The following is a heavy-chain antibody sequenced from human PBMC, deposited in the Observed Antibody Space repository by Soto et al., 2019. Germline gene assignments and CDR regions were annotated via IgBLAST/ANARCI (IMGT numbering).Heavy chain of an antibody. D-gene: IGHD3-3*01. CDR3: ARGITIFGVVPGY. V-gene: IGHV3-23*01. CDR1: GFNFSRYA. J-gene: IGHJ4*02. CDR2: ISGSGGST. Sequence: GSLRLSFGGSGFNFSRYAKSWGRQAPGKGLEGVSAISGSGGSTYYADSVKGRFTISRDNSKNTLYLQMNSLRAEDTAVYYCARGITIFGVVPGYWGQGTLVTVSS.